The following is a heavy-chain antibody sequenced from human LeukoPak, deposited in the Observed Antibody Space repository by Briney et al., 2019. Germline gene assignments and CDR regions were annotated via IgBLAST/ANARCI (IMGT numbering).Heavy chain of an antibody. J-gene: IGHJ4*02. CDR1: GFTFSSYA. V-gene: IGHV3-23*01. CDR3: ANLIRFGGLATDY. Sequence: PGGSLRLSCAASGFTFSSYAMSWVRQAPGEGLEWVSAISGSGGSTYYADSVKGRFTISRDNSKNTLYLQINSLRVEDTAIYYCANLIRFGGLATDYWGQGTLVTVSS. CDR2: ISGSGGST. D-gene: IGHD3-10*01.